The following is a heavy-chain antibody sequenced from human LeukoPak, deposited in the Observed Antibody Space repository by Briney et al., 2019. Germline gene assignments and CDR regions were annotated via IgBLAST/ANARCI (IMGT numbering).Heavy chain of an antibody. D-gene: IGHD5-24*01. Sequence: GGSLRLSCAASGFTFSSYAMHWVRQAPGKGLEWVAVISYDGSNKYYADSVKGRFTISRDNSKNTLYLQMNSLRAEDTAVYYCARDSEMATIPVYFDYWGQGTLVTVSS. V-gene: IGHV3-30*04. CDR2: ISYDGSNK. CDR3: ARDSEMATIPVYFDY. CDR1: GFTFSSYA. J-gene: IGHJ4*02.